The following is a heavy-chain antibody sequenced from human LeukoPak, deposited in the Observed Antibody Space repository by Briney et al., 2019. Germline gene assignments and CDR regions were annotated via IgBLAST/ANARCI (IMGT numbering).Heavy chain of an antibody. Sequence: PGGSLRLSCAASGFTVSSNYMSWVRQAPGKGLEWVSVIYSGGSTYYADSVKGRFTISRDNAKSSLYLQMNSLRAEDTAVYYCARSPSDGIHFDSWGQGTLVTVSS. CDR3: ARSPSDGIHFDS. CDR2: IYSGGST. J-gene: IGHJ4*02. CDR1: GFTVSSNY. V-gene: IGHV3-53*01. D-gene: IGHD5-18*01.